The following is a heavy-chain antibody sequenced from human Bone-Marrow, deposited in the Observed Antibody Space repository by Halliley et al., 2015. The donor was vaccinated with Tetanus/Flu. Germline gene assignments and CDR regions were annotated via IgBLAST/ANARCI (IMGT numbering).Heavy chain of an antibody. Sequence: SLRLSCAASGFTFRSYWMSWVRQAPGKGLEWVGRIRKKADRYTTEYAASVKGRFTISRDDSKNSLYLQMHSLETDDTAVYYCVRGGYSSGWPTLDFWGQGTLVTVSS. D-gene: IGHD6-19*01. CDR2: IRKKADRYTT. J-gene: IGHJ4*02. V-gene: IGHV3-72*01. CDR1: GFTFRSYW. CDR3: VRGGYSSGWPTLDF.